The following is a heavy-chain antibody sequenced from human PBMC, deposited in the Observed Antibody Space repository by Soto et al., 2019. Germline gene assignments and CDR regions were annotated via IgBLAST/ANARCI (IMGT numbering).Heavy chain of an antibody. D-gene: IGHD3-3*01. V-gene: IGHV4-34*01. CDR1: GGTFGGYY. Sequence: SVPLSLTCAVYGGTFGGYYWRWIRQPPGKGLEWIGEIKHSGSTNYNPSLKSRVTISVDTSKNQFSLKLSSVTAADTAVYYCARGLTYYDFWSGNAPVPHGMDVWGQGHTVTVS. CDR2: IKHSGST. J-gene: IGHJ6*02. CDR3: ARGLTYYDFWSGNAPVPHGMDV.